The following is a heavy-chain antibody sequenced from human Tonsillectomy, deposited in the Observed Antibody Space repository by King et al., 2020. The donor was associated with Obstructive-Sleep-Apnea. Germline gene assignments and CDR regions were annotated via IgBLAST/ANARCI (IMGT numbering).Heavy chain of an antibody. J-gene: IGHJ4*02. D-gene: IGHD4-17*01. CDR2: IYYSGST. V-gene: IGHV4-39*07. CDR3: AKEGGDYGDYFDY. CDR1: GDSISSTSYY. Sequence: QLQESGPGLVKPSETLSLTCTVSGDSISSTSYYWGWIRQPPGKGLEWIGTIYYSGSTYYNPSLKSRVTISVDTSKKQFSLKLSAVTAADTAVYYCAKEGGDYGDYFDYWGQGTLVTVSS.